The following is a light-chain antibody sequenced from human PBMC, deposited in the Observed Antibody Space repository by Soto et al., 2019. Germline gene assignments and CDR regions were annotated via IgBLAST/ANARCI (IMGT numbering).Light chain of an antibody. CDR1: QSVGSSY. CDR3: QQYNNWPPIT. J-gene: IGKJ5*01. V-gene: IGKV3-15*01. Sequence: EIVLTQSPGTLSLSPGERATLSCRAIQSVGSSYLAWYQQKPGQAPRLLIYRTSARATGVPDRFSGSGSGTEFTLTISSLQSEDFAVYFCQQYNNWPPITFGQGTRLEI. CDR2: RTS.